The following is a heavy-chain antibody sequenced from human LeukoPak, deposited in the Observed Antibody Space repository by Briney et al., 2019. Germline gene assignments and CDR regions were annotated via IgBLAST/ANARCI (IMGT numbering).Heavy chain of an antibody. CDR1: GGSISSSSDY. Sequence: SETLSLTCTVSGGSISSSSDYWGWVRQPPGKGLEWIGSMYYSGSTYYNPSLKSRVTISVDTSKSQFSLKLSSVTAADTAVYYCARRVARRAVLRFLGGGMDVWGKGTTVTVSS. J-gene: IGHJ6*03. CDR2: MYYSGST. CDR3: ARRVARRAVLRFLGGGMDV. V-gene: IGHV4-39*01. D-gene: IGHD3-3*01.